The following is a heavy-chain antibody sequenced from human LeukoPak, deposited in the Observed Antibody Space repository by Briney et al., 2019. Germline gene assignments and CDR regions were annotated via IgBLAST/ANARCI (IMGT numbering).Heavy chain of an antibody. CDR3: ASDLRYCSSTSCYEKYYGMDV. CDR2: ISAYYGNT. J-gene: IGHJ6*02. CDR1: GYTFTSYG. Sequence: ASVKVSCKASGYTFTSYGISWVRQAHGQGLEWMGWISAYYGNTNYAQKLQGRVTMTTDTSTSTAYMELRSLRSDDAAVYYCASDLRYCSSTSCYEKYYGMDVWGQGTTVTVSS. D-gene: IGHD2-2*01. V-gene: IGHV1-18*01.